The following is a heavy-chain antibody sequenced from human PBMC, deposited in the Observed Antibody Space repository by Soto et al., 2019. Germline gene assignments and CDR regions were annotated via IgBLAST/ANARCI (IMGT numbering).Heavy chain of an antibody. V-gene: IGHV4-31*03. D-gene: IGHD3-10*01. J-gene: IGHJ5*02. Sequence: NLYLTSTVSGGSISRGGFSCGGIRQFTGKSLEWIGLIYYSGSTFYNPSLQSRVIISFDISENQFSLHLSSVTAADTAVYYCSIFDASGSGRFSPFYPCGPVTL. CDR3: SIFDASGSGRFSPFYP. CDR2: IYYSGST. CDR1: GGSISRGGFS.